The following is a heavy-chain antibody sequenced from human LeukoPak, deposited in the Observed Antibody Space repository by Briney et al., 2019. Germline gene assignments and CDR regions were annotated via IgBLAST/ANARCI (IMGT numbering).Heavy chain of an antibody. CDR3: ARAVVAAAGSFDY. CDR1: GYTFTGYY. Sequence: ASVKVSCKASGYTFTGYYMHGVRQAPGQGLEWMGWINPNSGGTNYAQKFQGRVTMTRDTSISTAYMELSRLRSDDTAVYYCARAVVAAAGSFDYWGQGTLVTVSS. V-gene: IGHV1-2*02. D-gene: IGHD6-13*01. J-gene: IGHJ4*02. CDR2: INPNSGGT.